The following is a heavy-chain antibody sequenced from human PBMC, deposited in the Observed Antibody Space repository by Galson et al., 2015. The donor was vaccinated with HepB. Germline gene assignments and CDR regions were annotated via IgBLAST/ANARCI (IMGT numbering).Heavy chain of an antibody. Sequence: QSGAEVKKPGESLRISCKGSGYSFTSYWISWVRQMPGKGLEWMGRIDPSDSYTNYSPSFQGHVTISADKSISTAYLQWSSLKASDTAMYYCARRIAAAGENYYYYGMDVWGQGTTVTVSS. CDR1: GYSFTSYW. V-gene: IGHV5-10-1*01. J-gene: IGHJ6*02. CDR2: IDPSDSYT. CDR3: ARRIAAAGENYYYYGMDV. D-gene: IGHD6-13*01.